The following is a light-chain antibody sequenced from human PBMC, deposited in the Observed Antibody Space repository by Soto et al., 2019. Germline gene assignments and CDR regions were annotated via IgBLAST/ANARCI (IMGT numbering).Light chain of an antibody. V-gene: IGKV1-12*02. CDR3: QQANSFPWT. CDR1: QSSSSW. J-gene: IGKJ1*01. Sequence: DIQMTQSPSSVSASVGDRVTITCRASQSSSSWIAWYQQKPGKAPKILIYAASSLQSGVPSRFNGSGSGTDFTRTITCLHPEDYATYYCQQANSFPWTFGQGPKVEI. CDR2: AAS.